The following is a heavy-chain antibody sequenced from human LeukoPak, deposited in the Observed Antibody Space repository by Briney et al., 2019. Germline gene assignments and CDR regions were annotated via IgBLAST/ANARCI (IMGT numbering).Heavy chain of an antibody. J-gene: IGHJ4*02. CDR2: IWYDGGNK. CDR1: GFTFSSYG. D-gene: IGHD3-22*01. Sequence: SGGSLRLSCAASGFTFSSYGMHWVRQAPGKGLEWVAVIWYDGGNKYYADSVKGRFTISRDNSKNTLYLQMNSLRAEDTAVYYCARDRSGSGYHDYWGQGTLVTVSS. V-gene: IGHV3-33*08. CDR3: ARDRSGSGYHDY.